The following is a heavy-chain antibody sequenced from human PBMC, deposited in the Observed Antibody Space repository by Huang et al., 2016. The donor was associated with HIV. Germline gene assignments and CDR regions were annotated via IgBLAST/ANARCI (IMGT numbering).Heavy chain of an antibody. V-gene: IGHV1-3*01. CDR2: SNAGSGKI. J-gene: IGHJ6*03. CDR1: GYTFTNYV. Sequence: QVQLVQSGAEVRKPGASVKVSCKASGYTFTNYVIHWVRQAPGQKLEWRGWSNAGSGKIKDSQKFQGRVTLTRDTTASTAYMELSSLVSEDTAVYYCARDLRLYYMDVWGKGTTITVSS. CDR3: ARDLRLYYMDV.